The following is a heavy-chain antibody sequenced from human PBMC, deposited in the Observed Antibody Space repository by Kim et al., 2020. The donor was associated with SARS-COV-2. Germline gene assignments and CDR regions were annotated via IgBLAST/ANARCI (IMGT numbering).Heavy chain of an antibody. D-gene: IGHD6-13*01. CDR2: IYYSGST. V-gene: IGHV4-31*03. Sequence: SETLSLTCTVSGGSISSGGYYWSWIRQHPGKGLEWIGYIYYSGSTYYNPSLKSRVTISVDTSKNQFSLKLSSVTAADTAVYYCAREGGLKEIERGAAAGTSPSFSNWFDPWGQGTLVTVSS. CDR3: AREGGLKEIERGAAAGTSPSFSNWFDP. J-gene: IGHJ5*02. CDR1: GGSISSGGYY.